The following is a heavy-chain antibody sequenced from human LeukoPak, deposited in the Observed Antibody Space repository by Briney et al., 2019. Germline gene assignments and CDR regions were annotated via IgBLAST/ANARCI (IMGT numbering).Heavy chain of an antibody. V-gene: IGHV4-59*01. Sequence: ETLSLTCAVSGVSFSSYYWSWVRQPPGKGLEWIGYIYYSGSTNYNPSFKSRVTISLDTSKNQFSLKLSSVTAADTAVYYCARATPGVFGWFDPWGQGTLVTVSS. CDR1: GVSFSSYY. CDR3: ARATPGVFGWFDP. J-gene: IGHJ5*02. D-gene: IGHD2-8*01. CDR2: IYYSGST.